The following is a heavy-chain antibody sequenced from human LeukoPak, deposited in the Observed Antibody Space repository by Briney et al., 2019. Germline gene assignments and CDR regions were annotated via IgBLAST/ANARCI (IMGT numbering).Heavy chain of an antibody. CDR2: IYHIGTT. CDR3: ARDLGPTVTQRGWFDP. CDR1: GASISPHY. J-gene: IGHJ5*02. D-gene: IGHD4-17*01. Sequence: SETLSLTCNVSGASISPHYSSWIRQPPGNRLEWIGYIYHIGTTKYSPSLKSRVTMAVDTSKNRFPLNLSSVTAADTAVYYCARDLGPTVTQRGWFDPWGQGILVTVSS. V-gene: IGHV4-59*11.